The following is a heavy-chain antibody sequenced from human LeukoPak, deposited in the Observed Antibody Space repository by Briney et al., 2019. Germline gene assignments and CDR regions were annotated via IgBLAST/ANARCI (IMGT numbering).Heavy chain of an antibody. Sequence: LSGGSLRLSCAASGFTFSSSWMHWVRQGPGKGLVWVACMNADGRTINYADSVKGRFTISRDNAKNTLYTQMNSLRTEDAAVYYCARAGNYYFDLWGRGTQVTVSS. CDR2: MNADGRTI. CDR1: GFTFSSSW. D-gene: IGHD1-7*01. CDR3: ARAGNYYFDL. V-gene: IGHV3-74*01. J-gene: IGHJ2*01.